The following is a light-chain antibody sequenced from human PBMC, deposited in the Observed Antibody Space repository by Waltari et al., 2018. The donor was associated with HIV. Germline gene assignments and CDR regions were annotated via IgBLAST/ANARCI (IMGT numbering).Light chain of an antibody. Sequence: AVQMTLSPSSVSGSLGGRVTISCRASQGIRNGLSWFQMKPGGAPKLLIYSSPILQTGVPPRFSGSASGTDFTLTISNLHSEDFATYFCLQDFEDPWTFGQGTTVE. CDR2: SSP. CDR1: QGIRNG. J-gene: IGKJ1*01. CDR3: LQDFEDPWT. V-gene: IGKV1-6*02.